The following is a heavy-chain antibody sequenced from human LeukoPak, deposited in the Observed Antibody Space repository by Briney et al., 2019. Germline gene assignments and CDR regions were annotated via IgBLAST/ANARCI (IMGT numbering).Heavy chain of an antibody. Sequence: ASVKVSCKASGYTFTSYGISWVRQAPGQGLEWMGWISAYNGNTNYAQKLQGRVTMTTDTSMSTAYMELRSLRSDDTAVYYCASARPRYSSSWYELGAWFDPWGQGTLVTVSS. CDR2: ISAYNGNT. CDR3: ASARPRYSSSWYELGAWFDP. V-gene: IGHV1-18*01. J-gene: IGHJ5*02. D-gene: IGHD6-13*01. CDR1: GYTFTSYG.